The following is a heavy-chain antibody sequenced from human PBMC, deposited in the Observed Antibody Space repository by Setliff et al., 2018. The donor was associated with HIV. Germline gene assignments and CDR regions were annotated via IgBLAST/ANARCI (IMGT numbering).Heavy chain of an antibody. CDR3: ARVYYFDSSGYYQRGDVFDI. J-gene: IGHJ3*02. CDR1: GYSISSDYC. D-gene: IGHD3-22*01. CDR2: MCHGGNNN. V-gene: IGHV4-38-2*01. Sequence: SETLSLTCGVSGYSISSDYCWGWIRQPPGKGLEWIGNMCHGGNNNYYNPSLKSRVTISIDTSKSQISLKLTSVTAADTAMYHCARVYYFDSSGYYQRGDVFDIWGQGTMVTVSS.